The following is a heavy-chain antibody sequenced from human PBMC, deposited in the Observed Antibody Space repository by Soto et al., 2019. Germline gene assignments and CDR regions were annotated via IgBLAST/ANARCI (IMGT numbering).Heavy chain of an antibody. Sequence: SETLSLTCTVSGGSISSYYWGWIRQPPGKGLEWIGYIYYSGSTNYNPSLKSRVTISVDTSKNQFSLKLSSVTAADTAVYYCAHLQFYPSYMDVWGKGTTVTVSS. D-gene: IGHD3-3*01. J-gene: IGHJ6*03. CDR1: GGSISSYY. CDR3: AHLQFYPSYMDV. CDR2: IYYSGST. V-gene: IGHV4-59*01.